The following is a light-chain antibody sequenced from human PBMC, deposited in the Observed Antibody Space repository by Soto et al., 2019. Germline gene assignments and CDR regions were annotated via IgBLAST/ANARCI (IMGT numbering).Light chain of an antibody. CDR1: SSDVGDYKY. Sequence: QSALTQPASVSGSPGQSITISCTGTSSDVGDYKYVSWYQQHPGKAPKLMIYEVSSRPSGVSNRFSGSKSGNTASLTISGLQAEDEADYYCSSYTSSSRGVFGGGTKLTVL. J-gene: IGLJ3*02. V-gene: IGLV2-14*01. CDR3: SSYTSSSRGV. CDR2: EVS.